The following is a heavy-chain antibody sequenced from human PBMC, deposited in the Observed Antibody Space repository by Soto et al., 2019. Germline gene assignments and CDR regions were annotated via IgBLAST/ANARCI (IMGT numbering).Heavy chain of an antibody. J-gene: IGHJ4*02. Sequence: QVQLVQSGAEVKKPGASVKVSCKASGYTFTGFYMHWVRQAPGQGLEWMGWINPNSGDTEYAQNFQGWVTLNRDTSIGTAYMELNRLKTDDTAVYYCASGGSTVTREFDYWGQGTLVSVSS. CDR3: ASGGSTVTREFDY. CDR1: GYTFTGFY. D-gene: IGHD4-17*01. CDR2: INPNSGDT. V-gene: IGHV1-2*04.